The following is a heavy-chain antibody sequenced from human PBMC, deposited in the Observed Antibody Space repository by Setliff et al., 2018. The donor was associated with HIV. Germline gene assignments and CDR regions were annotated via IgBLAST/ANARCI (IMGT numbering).Heavy chain of an antibody. CDR1: GGSLSSSNYY. Sequence: PSETLSLTCTVSGGSLSSSNYYCGWIRQPPGKGLEWIGSIYYSGSTYYNPSLKSRVTILVDSSRNQFSLRLSSVTAADTAVYYCARHRYYDILFDPWGQGTLVTVSS. CDR2: IYYSGST. J-gene: IGHJ5*02. V-gene: IGHV4-39*01. CDR3: ARHRYYDILFDP. D-gene: IGHD3-9*01.